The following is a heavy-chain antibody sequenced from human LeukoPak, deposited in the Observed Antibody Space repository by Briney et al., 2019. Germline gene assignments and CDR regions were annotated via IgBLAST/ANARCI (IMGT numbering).Heavy chain of an antibody. D-gene: IGHD3-22*01. CDR2: IYYSGST. Sequence: SETLSLTCAVSGGSISSYYWSWIRQPPGKGLEWIGYIYYSGSTNYNPSLKSRVTISVDTSKNQFSLKLSSVTAADTAVYYCARVVGGIVVPINAFDIWGQGTMVTVSS. J-gene: IGHJ3*02. CDR1: GGSISSYY. V-gene: IGHV4-59*01. CDR3: ARVVGGIVVPINAFDI.